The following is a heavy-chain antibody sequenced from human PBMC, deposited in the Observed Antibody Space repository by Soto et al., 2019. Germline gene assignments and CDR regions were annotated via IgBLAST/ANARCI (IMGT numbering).Heavy chain of an antibody. Sequence: EVQLLESGGGFVQPGGSLRLSCAASGFTFSNYAMSWVRQAPGKGLEWVSAISGGGGSTYYADSVKGRFTISRDNSKNTLYLQMNSLGAEDTAVYYCASRNYYESSGYYYWYYFDFWGQGTLVTVSS. CDR3: ASRNYYESSGYYYWYYFDF. V-gene: IGHV3-23*01. D-gene: IGHD3-22*01. CDR2: ISGGGGST. CDR1: GFTFSNYA. J-gene: IGHJ4*02.